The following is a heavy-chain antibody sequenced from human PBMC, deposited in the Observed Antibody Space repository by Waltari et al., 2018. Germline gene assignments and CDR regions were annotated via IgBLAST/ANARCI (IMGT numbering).Heavy chain of an antibody. D-gene: IGHD2-15*01. CDR2: IYDSGST. J-gene: IGHJ4*02. CDR1: GGSISSSTYY. V-gene: IGHV4-39*07. CDR3: ASLYCSGGSCYSSNY. Sequence: QLQLQESGPGLVKPSETLSLTCTVSGGSISSSTYYWGWVRQPPGKGLEWIGSIYDSGSTYYNPSLKSRVTISVDTSKNQFSLTLSSVTAADTAVYYCASLYCSGGSCYSSNYWGQGTLVTVSS.